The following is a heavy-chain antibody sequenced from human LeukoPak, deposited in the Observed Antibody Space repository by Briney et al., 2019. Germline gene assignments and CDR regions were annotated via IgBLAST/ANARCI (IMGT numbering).Heavy chain of an antibody. D-gene: IGHD2-15*01. CDR2: IIPIFGTA. CDR3: ARDTGVAGGNWFAP. Sequence: SVKVSYKASGYTFTSYDINWVRQAPGQGLEWMGGIIPIFGTANYAQKFQGRVTITADESTSTAYMELSSLRSEDTAGYYCARDTGVAGGNWFAPWGQGPLVTVSS. CDR1: GYTFTSYD. V-gene: IGHV1-69*13. J-gene: IGHJ5*02.